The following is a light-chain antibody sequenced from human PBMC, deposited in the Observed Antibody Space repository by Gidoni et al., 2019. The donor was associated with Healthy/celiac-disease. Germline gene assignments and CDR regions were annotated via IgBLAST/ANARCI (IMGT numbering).Light chain of an antibody. J-gene: IGKJ1*01. Sequence: EIVLTQSPGTLSLSPVDRATLPCRPSQSASSSYLAWYQQKPGQAPRLLIYGASSRATGIPDRFSGSGSGTDFTLTISRLEPEDFAVYYCQQYGSSLKTFXQXTKVEIK. V-gene: IGKV3-20*01. CDR2: GAS. CDR3: QQYGSSLKT. CDR1: QSASSSY.